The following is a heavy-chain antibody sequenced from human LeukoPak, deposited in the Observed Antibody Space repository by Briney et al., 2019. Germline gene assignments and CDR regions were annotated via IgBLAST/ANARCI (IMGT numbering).Heavy chain of an antibody. D-gene: IGHD6-13*01. CDR2: IYYSGST. Sequence: SETLSLTCSVSGGSISSSDFYWGWIRQTPGKGLEWIGSIYYSGSTYYNPSLKSRVTISVDTSKNQFSLKLSSVTAADTAVYYCASPRKVAAASGFDYWGQGTLVTVSS. CDR1: GGSISSSDFY. V-gene: IGHV4-39*01. J-gene: IGHJ4*02. CDR3: ASPRKVAAASGFDY.